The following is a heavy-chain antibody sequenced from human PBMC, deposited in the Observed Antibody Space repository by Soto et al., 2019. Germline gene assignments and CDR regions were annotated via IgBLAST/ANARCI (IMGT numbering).Heavy chain of an antibody. J-gene: IGHJ5*02. CDR1: GFTFSSYS. D-gene: IGHD3-3*01. CDR3: ARDERITIFGVVIMRSAEGRQNWFDP. CDR2: ISSSSSYI. Sequence: GGSLRLSCAASGFTFSSYSMNWVRQAPGKGLEWVSSISSSSSYIYYADSVKGRFTISRDNAKNSLYLQMNSLRAEDTAVYYCARDERITIFGVVIMRSAEGRQNWFDPWGQGTLATASS. V-gene: IGHV3-21*01.